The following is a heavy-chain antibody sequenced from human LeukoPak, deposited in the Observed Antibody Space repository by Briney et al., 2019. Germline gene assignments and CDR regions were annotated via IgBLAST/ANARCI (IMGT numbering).Heavy chain of an antibody. V-gene: IGHV3-66*02. CDR1: GFTVSSNY. CDR3: ARAARQDYYFDY. Sequence: GGSLRLSCAASGFTVSSNYMSWVRQAPGKGLEWVSVIYGGGSTYYADSVKGRFTISRDNSKNTLYLQMNSLRAEDTAVYYCARAARQDYYFDYWGQGTLVTVSS. CDR2: IYGGGST. J-gene: IGHJ4*02. D-gene: IGHD6-6*01.